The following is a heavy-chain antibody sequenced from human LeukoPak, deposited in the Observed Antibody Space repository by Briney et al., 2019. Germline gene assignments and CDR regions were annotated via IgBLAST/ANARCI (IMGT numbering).Heavy chain of an antibody. CDR3: AKDRDIGYCSGGSCYFGYFQH. V-gene: IGHV3-48*03. D-gene: IGHD2-15*01. CDR1: GFTFSSYE. J-gene: IGHJ1*01. Sequence: SGGSLRLSCAASGFTFSSYEMNWVRQAPGKGLEWVSYISSSGSTIYYADSVKGRFTISRDNSKNTLYLQLNSLRAEDTAVYYCAKDRDIGYCSGGSCYFGYFQHWGQGTLVTVSS. CDR2: ISSSGSTI.